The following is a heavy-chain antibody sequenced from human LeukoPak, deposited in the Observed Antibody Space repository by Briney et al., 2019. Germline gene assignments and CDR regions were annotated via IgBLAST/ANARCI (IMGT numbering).Heavy chain of an antibody. Sequence: ASVKVSCKASGVTFSSYAISWVRQAPGQGLEWMGRIIPILGIANYAQKFQGRVTITADKSTSTAYMELSSLRSEDTAVYYCARERVYGDYFRNFDYWGQGTLVTVSS. CDR3: ARERVYGDYFRNFDY. J-gene: IGHJ4*02. CDR1: GVTFSSYA. CDR2: IIPILGIA. V-gene: IGHV1-69*04. D-gene: IGHD4-17*01.